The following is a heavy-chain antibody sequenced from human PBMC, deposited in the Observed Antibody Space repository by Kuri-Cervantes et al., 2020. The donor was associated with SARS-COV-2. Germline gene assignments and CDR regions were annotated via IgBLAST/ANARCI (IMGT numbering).Heavy chain of an antibody. V-gene: IGHV4-4*07. CDR3: ARVLRYYDSSGYLGSFDP. CDR2: IYTSGST. CDR1: GGSISSYY. Sequence: SETLSLTCTVSGGSISSYYWSWIRQPAGKGLEWIGRIYTSGSTNYNPSLKSRVTMSVDTSKNQFSLKLSSVTVADTAVYYCARVLRYYDSSGYLGSFDPWGQGTLVTVSS. J-gene: IGHJ5*02. D-gene: IGHD3-22*01.